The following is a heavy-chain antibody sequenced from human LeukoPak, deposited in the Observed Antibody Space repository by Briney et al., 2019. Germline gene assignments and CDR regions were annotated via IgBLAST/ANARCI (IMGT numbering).Heavy chain of an antibody. CDR3: ASLLWFGESKNY. D-gene: IGHD3-10*01. CDR2: INHSGST. V-gene: IGHV4-34*01. CDR1: GGSFSGYY. J-gene: IGHJ4*02. Sequence: SETLSLTCAVYGGSFSGYYWSWIRQPPGKGLEWIGEINHSGSTNYNPSLKSRVTISVDTSKNQFSLKLSSVTAADTAVYYCASLLWFGESKNYWGQGTLVTVSS.